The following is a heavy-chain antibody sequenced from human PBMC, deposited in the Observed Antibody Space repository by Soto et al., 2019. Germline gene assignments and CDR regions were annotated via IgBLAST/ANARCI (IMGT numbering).Heavy chain of an antibody. CDR2: TSSDGSKE. J-gene: IGHJ4*02. Sequence: QVQMVESGGGVVQPGKSLRLSCAASGFTLSSFAMHWVRQAPGKGLEWVAVTSSDGSKEYYADSVKGRFTISRDNSKNTLSLQMNSLRVDDTAVFYCARAEYTSGWYFMGIDYWGQGTLVTVSS. CDR1: GFTLSSFA. CDR3: ARAEYTSGWYFMGIDY. D-gene: IGHD6-19*01. V-gene: IGHV3-30*04.